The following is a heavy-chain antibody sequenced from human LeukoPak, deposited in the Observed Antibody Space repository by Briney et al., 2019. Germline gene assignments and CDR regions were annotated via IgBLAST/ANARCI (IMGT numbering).Heavy chain of an antibody. CDR1: GYSISSGYY. J-gene: IGHJ6*03. CDR2: IYHSGST. CDR3: ASSSVVPAASAYYYYYMDV. D-gene: IGHD2-2*01. V-gene: IGHV4-38-2*01. Sequence: PSETLSLTCAVSGYSISSGYYWGWIRQPPGKGLEWIGSIYHSGSTYYNPSLKRRVTISVDTSNNESSLKLSSVTTADTAVYYCASSSVVPAASAYYYYYMDVWGKGTTVTVSS.